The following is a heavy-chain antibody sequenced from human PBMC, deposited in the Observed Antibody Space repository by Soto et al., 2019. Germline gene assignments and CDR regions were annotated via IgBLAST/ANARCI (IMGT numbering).Heavy chain of an antibody. CDR1: GDSVNSGSYY. D-gene: IGHD5-18*01. CDR3: ARDIRGYSRAFDF. Sequence: QVQLQESGPGLVKPSETLSLTCTVSGDSVNSGSYYWTWVRQPPGKGLEWIGYISYSGSTNYNPSLHKRVTISIDTSKTQFSLKLTSVTAADTAFYFCARDIRGYSRAFDFWGQGTLVTVSA. V-gene: IGHV4-61*01. CDR2: ISYSGST. J-gene: IGHJ4*02.